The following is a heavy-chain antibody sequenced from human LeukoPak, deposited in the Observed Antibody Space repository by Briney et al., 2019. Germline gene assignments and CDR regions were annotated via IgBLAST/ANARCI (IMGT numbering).Heavy chain of an antibody. J-gene: IGHJ4*02. V-gene: IGHV1-2*02. Sequence: ASVKVSCKASGYTFTGYYMHWVRQAPGQGLEWMGWINPNSGGTNYAQKFQGRVTMTRDMSTSTVYMELSSLRSEDTAVYYCAREGYCSGGSCYFDYWGQGTLVTVSS. CDR3: AREGYCSGGSCYFDY. D-gene: IGHD2-15*01. CDR1: GYTFTGYY. CDR2: INPNSGGT.